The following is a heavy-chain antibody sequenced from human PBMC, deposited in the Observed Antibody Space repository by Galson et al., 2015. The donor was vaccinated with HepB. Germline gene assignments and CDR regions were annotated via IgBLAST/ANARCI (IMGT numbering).Heavy chain of an antibody. CDR1: GFTFSSYG. J-gene: IGHJ4*02. V-gene: IGHV3-33*08. D-gene: IGHD3-10*01. CDR2: IWYDGSNK. Sequence: SLRLSCAASGFTFSSYGMHWVRQAPGKGLEWVAVIWYDGSNKYYADSVKGRFTISRDNSKNTLYLQMNSLRAEDTAVYYCARGEPLNMVRGVTVPVDYWGQGTLVTVSS. CDR3: ARGEPLNMVRGVTVPVDY.